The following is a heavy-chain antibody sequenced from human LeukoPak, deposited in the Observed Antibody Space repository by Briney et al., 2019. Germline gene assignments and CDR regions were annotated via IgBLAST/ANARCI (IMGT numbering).Heavy chain of an antibody. CDR1: GFTFDDYA. D-gene: IGHD3-22*01. CDR3: VIFRSYYDNNGRNH. V-gene: IGHV3-74*01. CDR2: INGDGIST. J-gene: IGHJ5*02. Sequence: GGSLRLSCAASGFTFDDYAMHWVRQAPGKGLVWVSVINGDGISTTYADSVKGRFTISRDNAKNTLYLQMNSLKVEDTAVYYCVIFRSYYDNNGRNHWGQGTLVTVST.